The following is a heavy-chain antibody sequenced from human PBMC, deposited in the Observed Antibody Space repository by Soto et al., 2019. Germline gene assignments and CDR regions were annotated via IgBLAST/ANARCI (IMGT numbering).Heavy chain of an antibody. CDR3: ARDPGYCSSTSCYTYHYYGMDV. CDR2: IIPIFGTA. V-gene: IGHV1-69*01. Sequence: QVQLVQSGAEVKKPGSSVKVSCKASGGTFSSYAISWVRQAPGQGLEWMGGIIPIFGTANYAQKFQGRVTITADESTSTAYMELSSLRSEDTAVYYCARDPGYCSSTSCYTYHYYGMDVWGQGTTVTVSS. CDR1: GGTFSSYA. J-gene: IGHJ6*02. D-gene: IGHD2-2*02.